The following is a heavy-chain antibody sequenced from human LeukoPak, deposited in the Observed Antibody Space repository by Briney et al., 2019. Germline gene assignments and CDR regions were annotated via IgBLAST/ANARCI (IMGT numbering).Heavy chain of an antibody. D-gene: IGHD3-22*01. V-gene: IGHV3-43*02. CDR1: GFSFDNYA. CDR2: ISGDGDST. CDR3: AKDIGADYYYDSSGYFI. J-gene: IGHJ3*02. Sequence: GGSLRLSCAASGFSFDNYAMHWVRQVPGKGLEWVSLISGDGDSTYYPDSVKGRFTISRDNSKNSLYLQMNSLRTEDTALYYCAKDIGADYYYDSSGYFIWGQGTMVTVSS.